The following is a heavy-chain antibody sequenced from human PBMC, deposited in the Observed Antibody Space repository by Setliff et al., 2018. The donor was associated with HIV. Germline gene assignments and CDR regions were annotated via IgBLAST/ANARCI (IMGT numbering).Heavy chain of an antibody. V-gene: IGHV1-46*01. Sequence: VASVKVSCKASGYTFTSYYMHWVRQAPGQGLEWMGIINPSGGSTSYAQKFQGRVTMTRDTSTSTVYMELSSLRSEDTAVYYCARVAGYCSSTSCSKPYDHWGQGTLVTVSS. J-gene: IGHJ5*02. CDR3: ARVAGYCSSTSCSKPYDH. CDR2: INPSGGST. CDR1: GYTFTSYY. D-gene: IGHD2-2*01.